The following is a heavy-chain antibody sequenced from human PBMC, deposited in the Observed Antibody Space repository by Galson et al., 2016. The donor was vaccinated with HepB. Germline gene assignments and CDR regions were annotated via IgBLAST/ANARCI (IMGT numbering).Heavy chain of an antibody. J-gene: IGHJ4*02. CDR1: GFTFGDYA. V-gene: IGHV3-49*04. CDR2: IRSNANGGTA. CDR3: SRGFPLDH. Sequence: SLRLSCAASGFTFGDYAMSWVRQAPGKGLEWVSFIRSNANGGTAEYATSVKGRFTISRDDSKSIAYLQMNSLKTEDTAGYHCSRGFPLDHWGQGTRVTVSS. D-gene: IGHD3-3*01.